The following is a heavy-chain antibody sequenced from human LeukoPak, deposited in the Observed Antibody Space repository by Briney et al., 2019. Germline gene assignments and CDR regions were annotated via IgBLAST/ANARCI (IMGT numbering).Heavy chain of an antibody. J-gene: IGHJ4*02. CDR2: ISYDGSNK. CDR1: GFTFSSYA. D-gene: IGHD1-26*01. V-gene: IGHV3-30-3*01. Sequence: GGSLRLSCAASGFTFSSYAMHWVRQAPGKGLEWVAVISYDGSNKYYADSVKGRFTISRDNSKNTLYLQVNSLRAEDTAVYYCARGKWELPYYYFDYWGQGTLVTVSS. CDR3: ARGKWELPYYYFDY.